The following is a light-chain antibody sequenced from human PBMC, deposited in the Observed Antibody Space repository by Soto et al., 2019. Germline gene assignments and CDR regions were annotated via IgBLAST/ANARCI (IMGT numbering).Light chain of an antibody. CDR1: QSVTTQ. V-gene: IGKV3-20*01. CDR2: GAS. CDR3: QHYGGSTRT. Sequence: IVLTQSPATLSLSPGDTVTLSCRASQSVTTQLAWYKQKPGQAPRLLIHGASRRATAVPERITGSGSGTDFTLFISRLEPGDLAGNYCQHYGGSTRTFCQGTKVQIK. J-gene: IGKJ1*01.